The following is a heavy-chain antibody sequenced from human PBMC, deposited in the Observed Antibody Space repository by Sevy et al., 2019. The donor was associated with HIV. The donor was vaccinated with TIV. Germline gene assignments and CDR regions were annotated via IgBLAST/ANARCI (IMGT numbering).Heavy chain of an antibody. CDR1: GGSISSYY. V-gene: IGHV4-59*01. CDR3: ARDGDSGSYLRNYYCGMDV. J-gene: IGHJ6*02. Sequence: SETLSLTCTVSGGSISSYYWSWIRQPPGKGLEWIGYIYYSGSTNYNPPLKSRVTISVDTSKNQFSLKLSSVTAADTAVYYCARDGDSGSYLRNYYCGMDVWGQGTTVTVSS. CDR2: IYYSGST. D-gene: IGHD1-26*01.